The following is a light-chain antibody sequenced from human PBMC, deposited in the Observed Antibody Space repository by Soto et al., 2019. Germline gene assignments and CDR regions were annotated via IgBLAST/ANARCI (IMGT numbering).Light chain of an antibody. Sequence: EIVMTQSPATLSVSPGERATPSCRASQSVSSNLAWYQQKPGQAPRLLIYGASTRATDIPARFSGSGSGTEFTLTISSLQSEDFAVYYCQQYNNWPKTFGQGTKVEIK. J-gene: IGKJ1*01. CDR2: GAS. CDR3: QQYNNWPKT. V-gene: IGKV3-15*01. CDR1: QSVSSN.